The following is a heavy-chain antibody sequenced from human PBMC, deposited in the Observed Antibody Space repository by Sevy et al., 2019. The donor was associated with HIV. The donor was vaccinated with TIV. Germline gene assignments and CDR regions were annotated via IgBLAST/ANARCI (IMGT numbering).Heavy chain of an antibody. J-gene: IGHJ4*02. V-gene: IGHV3-9*01. D-gene: IGHD6-19*01. CDR3: AKAVGAVAGTFDY. CDR2: ISWNSGSI. CDR1: GFTFDDYA. Sequence: GGSLRLSCAASGFTFDDYAMHWVRQAPGKGLEWVSGISWNSGSIGYADSLKGRFTISRDNAKNSLYLQMNRMRAEDTALYYCAKAVGAVAGTFDYWGQGTLVTVSS.